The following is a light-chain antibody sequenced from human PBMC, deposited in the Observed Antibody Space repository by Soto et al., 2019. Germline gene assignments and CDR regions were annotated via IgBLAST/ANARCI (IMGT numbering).Light chain of an antibody. CDR2: WAS. V-gene: IGKV4-1*01. CDR3: QQYYGTPLT. Sequence: DIVMTQSPDSLAVSLGERATINCKSSQSVLYSSNNKNYLAWYQQKPGQPPKLLIYWASTRESGVPDRFSGSGSGTDFTLTISSLQAEDVAVYYSQQYYGTPLTFGQGTKLEIK. J-gene: IGKJ2*01. CDR1: QSVLYSSNNKNY.